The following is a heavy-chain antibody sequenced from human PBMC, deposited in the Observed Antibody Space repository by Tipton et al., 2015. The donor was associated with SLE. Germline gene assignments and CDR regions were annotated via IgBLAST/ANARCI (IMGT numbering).Heavy chain of an antibody. CDR3: ARDRCSGGSCYPNWFDP. V-gene: IGHV3-48*02. CDR1: GFTFSSYS. CDR2: ISSSSSTI. D-gene: IGHD2-15*01. J-gene: IGHJ5*02. Sequence: GSLRLSCAASGFTFSSYSMNWVRQAPGKGLEWVSYISSSSSTIYYADSVKGRFTISRDNAKNSLYLQMNSLRDEDTAVYYCARDRCSGGSCYPNWFDPWGQGTLVTVSS.